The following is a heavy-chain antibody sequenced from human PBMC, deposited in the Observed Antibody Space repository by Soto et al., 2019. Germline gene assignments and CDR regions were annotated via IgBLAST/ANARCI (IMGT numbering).Heavy chain of an antibody. D-gene: IGHD3-3*01. Sequence: SETLSLTCTVSGGSISSYYWNWIRQSPGKGLEWVGYIHYTGITNYNPSLKRRVTISLDRSKNQFSLKLDSVTAADTAVYYCARALDYDFWGGRNWFDPWGQGTLVTVSS. V-gene: IGHV4-59*01. CDR1: GGSISSYY. CDR3: ARALDYDFWGGRNWFDP. J-gene: IGHJ5*02. CDR2: IHYTGIT.